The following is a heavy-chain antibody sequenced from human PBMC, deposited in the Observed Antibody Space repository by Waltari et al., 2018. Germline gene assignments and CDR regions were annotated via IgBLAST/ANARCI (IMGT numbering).Heavy chain of an antibody. CDR3: ARDPGWYYFDY. Sequence: VQLVESGGGVVQPGRSLRLSCAASGFTFSSYSMNWVRQAPGKGLEWVSYISSSRSTRYYADSVKGRFTISRDNAKNSLYLQMNSLRAEDTAVYYCARDPGWYYFDYWGQGTLVTVSS. V-gene: IGHV3-48*01. CDR2: ISSSRSTR. D-gene: IGHD6-19*01. CDR1: GFTFSSYS. J-gene: IGHJ4*02.